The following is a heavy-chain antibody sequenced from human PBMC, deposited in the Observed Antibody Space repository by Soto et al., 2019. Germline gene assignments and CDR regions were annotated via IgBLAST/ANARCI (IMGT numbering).Heavy chain of an antibody. V-gene: IGHV4-4*07. CDR3: ARDRGYRSGSFGS. D-gene: IGHD5-18*01. CDR1: GGSISGYY. Sequence: SETLSLTCIVSGGSISGYYWSWIRQPAGKELEWIGRIYSDGTTNYNPSLKGRGTMSVDTSKKQTSLKLTSVTAADTAMYYCARDRGYRSGSFGSWGQGVLVTVSS. CDR2: IYSDGTT. J-gene: IGHJ5*02.